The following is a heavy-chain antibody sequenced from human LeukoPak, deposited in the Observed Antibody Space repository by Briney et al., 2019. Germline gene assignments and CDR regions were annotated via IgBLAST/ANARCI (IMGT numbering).Heavy chain of an antibody. Sequence: GGSLRLSCAASGFTFSSYAMRWVRQARGQGLEWVSAISGSGGSTYYADSVKGRFTISRDNSKNTLYLQMNSLRAEDTAVYYCAKGSRWGLGDYWGQGTLVTVSS. CDR2: ISGSGGST. J-gene: IGHJ4*02. CDR3: AKGSRWGLGDY. V-gene: IGHV3-23*01. CDR1: GFTFSSYA. D-gene: IGHD3/OR15-3a*01.